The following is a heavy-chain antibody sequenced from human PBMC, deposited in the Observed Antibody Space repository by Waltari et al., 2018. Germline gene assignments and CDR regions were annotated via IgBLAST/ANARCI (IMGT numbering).Heavy chain of an antibody. J-gene: IGHJ4*02. V-gene: IGHV3-21*01. CDR3: ARGIVGANGIDY. Sequence: EVQLVESGGGLVKPGGSLRLSCAASGFTFSSYSMNWVRQAPGKGLEWVSSISSSSSYIYYADSVKGRFTISRDNAKNSLYLQMNSLRAEDTAVYYCARGIVGANGIDYWGQGTLVTVSS. CDR1: GFTFSSYS. D-gene: IGHD1-26*01. CDR2: ISSSSSYI.